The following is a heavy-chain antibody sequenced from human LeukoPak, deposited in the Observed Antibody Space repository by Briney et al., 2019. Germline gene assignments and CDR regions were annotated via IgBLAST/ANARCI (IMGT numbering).Heavy chain of an antibody. CDR2: ISYDGSNK. CDR3: AKDRSPHSSSCPIKDY. CDR1: GFTFSSYG. J-gene: IGHJ4*02. D-gene: IGHD6-13*01. V-gene: IGHV3-30*18. Sequence: GGSLRLSCAASGFTFSSYGMHWVRQAPGKGLEWVAVISYDGSNKYYADSVKGRFTISRDNSKNTLYLQMNSLRAEDTAVYYCAKDRSPHSSSCPIKDYWGQGTLVTVSS.